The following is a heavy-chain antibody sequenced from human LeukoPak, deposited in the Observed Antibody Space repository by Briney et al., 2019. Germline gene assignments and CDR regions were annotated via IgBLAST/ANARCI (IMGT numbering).Heavy chain of an antibody. CDR1: GGSFSGYY. Sequence: SETLSLTCAVYGGSFSGYYWSWIRQPPGKGLEWIGYIYYSGSTNYNPSLKSRVTISVDTSKNQFSLKLSSVTAADTAVYYCAREGSSSSWDYWGQGTLVTVSS. J-gene: IGHJ4*02. CDR3: AREGSSSSWDY. V-gene: IGHV4-59*01. CDR2: IYYSGST. D-gene: IGHD6-13*01.